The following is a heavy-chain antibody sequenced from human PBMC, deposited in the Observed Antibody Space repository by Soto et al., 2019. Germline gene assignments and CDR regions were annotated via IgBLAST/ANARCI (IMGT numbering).Heavy chain of an antibody. D-gene: IGHD3-22*01. V-gene: IGHV4-30-2*01. CDR3: ARVIKGYYDSSGYYDAFDI. Sequence: QLQLQESGSGLVKPSQTLSLTCAVSGGSISSGGYSWSWIRQPPGKGLEWIGYIYHSGSTYYNPSRKSRVTISVDRSKNQFSLKLSSVTAADTAVYYCARVIKGYYDSSGYYDAFDIWGQGTMVTVSS. J-gene: IGHJ3*02. CDR1: GGSISSGGYS. CDR2: IYHSGST.